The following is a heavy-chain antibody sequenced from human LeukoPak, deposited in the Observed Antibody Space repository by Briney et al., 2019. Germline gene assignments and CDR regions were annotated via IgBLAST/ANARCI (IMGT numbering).Heavy chain of an antibody. CDR2: IGYDGNNK. V-gene: IGHV3-30*18. D-gene: IGHD1-7*01. CDR1: GFTFSSYG. J-gene: IGHJ4*02. CDR3: AKDKARDKPNITGTTLILDY. Sequence: TGGSLRLSCAASGFTFSSYGMHWVRQAPGKGLEWVGVIGYDGNNKYYADSVKGRFTISRDNSKNTLYLQMNSLRAEDTAVYYCAKDKARDKPNITGTTLILDYWGQGTLVTVSS.